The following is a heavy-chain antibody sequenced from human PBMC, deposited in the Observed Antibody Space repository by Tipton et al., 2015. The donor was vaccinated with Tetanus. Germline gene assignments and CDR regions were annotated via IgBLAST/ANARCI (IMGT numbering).Heavy chain of an antibody. D-gene: IGHD5-18*01. CDR3: ARDASRYTYGSNYFDY. J-gene: IGHJ4*02. CDR1: GFTFSHFA. CDR2: IKQDGSDK. Sequence: SLRLSCVASGFTFSHFAVSWVRQAPGRGLEWVASIKQDGSDKNYVDSVKGRFTISRDNAKNSLYLQMSSPRAEDTAVYYCARDASRYTYGSNYFDYWGQGTLVTVSS. V-gene: IGHV3-7*01.